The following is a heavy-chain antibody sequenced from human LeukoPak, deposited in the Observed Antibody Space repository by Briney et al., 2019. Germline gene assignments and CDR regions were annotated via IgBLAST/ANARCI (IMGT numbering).Heavy chain of an antibody. CDR3: AKSDYSSPYFDY. V-gene: IGHV3-30*02. J-gene: IGHJ4*02. Sequence: GGSLRLSYAASGFTFSGYGMHWVRQAPGKGLEWVAVIWSDGTNKYYADSVKGRFTISRDNSKNTVFLQMNSLRVEDTAVYYCAKSDYSSPYFDYWGQGTLVTVSS. CDR1: GFTFSGYG. CDR2: IWSDGTNK. D-gene: IGHD4-11*01.